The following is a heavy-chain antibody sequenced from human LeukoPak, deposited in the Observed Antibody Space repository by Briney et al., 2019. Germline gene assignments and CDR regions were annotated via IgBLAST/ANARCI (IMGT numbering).Heavy chain of an antibody. V-gene: IGHV3-53*01. CDR2: IYSGGST. CDR1: GFTLNSYY. J-gene: IGHJ4*02. CDR3: ARGVPFHY. D-gene: IGHD3-10*01. Sequence: GGSLRLSCAASGFTLNSYYISWVRQAPEKGLEWVSVIYSGGSTYYADSVKGRFTISRDNSKNTLYLQMNSLRAEDTAVYYCARGVPFHYWGQGTLVTVSS.